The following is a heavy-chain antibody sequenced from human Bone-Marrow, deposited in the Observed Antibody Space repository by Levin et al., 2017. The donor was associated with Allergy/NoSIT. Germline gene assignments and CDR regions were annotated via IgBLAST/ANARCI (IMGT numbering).Heavy chain of an antibody. CDR3: ARGEGHENYYYGMDV. J-gene: IGHJ6*02. Sequence: AASVKVSCKASGYSFTGYHMHWVRQAPGQGLEWMGWINPYTGGTKYAQKFHDRLTTTRDTSISTAYMELNRLGSDDTAVYFCARGEGHENYYYGMDVWGQGTTVTVSS. CDR1: GYSFTGYH. CDR2: INPYTGGT. V-gene: IGHV1-2*02.